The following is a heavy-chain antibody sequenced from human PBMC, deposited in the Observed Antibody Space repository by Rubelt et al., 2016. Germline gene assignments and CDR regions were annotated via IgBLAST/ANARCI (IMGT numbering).Heavy chain of an antibody. Sequence: QVQLQESGPGLVKPSETLSLTCTVSGGSISSSSYYWGWIRQPPGKGLEWIGEINHSGSTNYNPSLKSRVTISLDTSKNQFSLKLSSVTAADTAVYYGARHSVDSSGYYRHNSYYYGMDVWGQGTTVTVSS. D-gene: IGHD3-22*01. CDR3: ARHSVDSSGYYRHNSYYYGMDV. J-gene: IGHJ6*02. V-gene: IGHV4-39*01. CDR2: INHSGST. CDR1: GGSISSSSYY.